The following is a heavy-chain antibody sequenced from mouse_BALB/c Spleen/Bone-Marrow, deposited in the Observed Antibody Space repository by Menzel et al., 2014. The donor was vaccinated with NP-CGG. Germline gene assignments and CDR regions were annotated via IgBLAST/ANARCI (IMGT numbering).Heavy chain of an antibody. CDR2: INPYNDGT. J-gene: IGHJ4*01. D-gene: IGHD2-3*01. V-gene: IGHV1-14*01. CDR1: GYTFTCYV. Sequence: EVQLQQSGPELVKPGASVKMSCKASGYTFTCYVMHWVKQKPGQGLEWIGYINPYNDGTKYNEKFKGKATLTSDKSSSTADMERSSLTAEDSAVYYGARREAGYLGGALYAMDYWGQGTSVTVSA. CDR3: ARREAGYLGGALYAMDY.